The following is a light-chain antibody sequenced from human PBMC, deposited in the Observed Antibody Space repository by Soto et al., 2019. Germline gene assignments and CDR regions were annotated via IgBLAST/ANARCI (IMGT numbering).Light chain of an antibody. CDR1: SSDVGNHNY. J-gene: IGLJ1*01. CDR2: EVN. CDR3: NSYTTSSTL. V-gene: IGLV2-14*01. Sequence: QSVLTQPASVSGSPGQSITISCTGTSSDVGNHNYVSWYQQYPGKAPKLIIYEVNNRPSGVSSRFSGSKSGNTASLTISGLQTEDEGDYYCNSYTTSSTLFGTGTKVTVL.